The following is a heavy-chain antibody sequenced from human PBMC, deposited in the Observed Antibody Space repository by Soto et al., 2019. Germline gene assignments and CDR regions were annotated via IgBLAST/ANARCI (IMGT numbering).Heavy chain of an antibody. V-gene: IGHV3-43D*04. Sequence: EVQLVESGGGLVKPGGSLRLSCAASGFTFSTYGMNWVRQAPGKGLEWVSLITWDAGSAFYADSVRGRFTISRDNSKNSLYLQMNSLRTEDSALYYCAKEKDRIFDYWGRGTPVTVSS. CDR2: ITWDAGSA. CDR3: AKEKDRIFDY. J-gene: IGHJ4*02. CDR1: GFTFSTYG.